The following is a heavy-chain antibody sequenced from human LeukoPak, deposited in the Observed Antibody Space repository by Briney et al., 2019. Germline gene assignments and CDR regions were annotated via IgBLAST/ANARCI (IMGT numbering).Heavy chain of an antibody. D-gene: IGHD4-23*01. CDR1: GGSISSSSYY. CDR3: ARGAGLRWHPPGAY. J-gene: IGHJ4*02. V-gene: IGHV4-39*07. CDR2: IYYSGST. Sequence: PSETLSLTCNVSGGSISSSSYYWDWLRQPPGKGLEWIGSIYYSGSTYYNPSLKSRVIISVDTSKNQFSLKLSSVTAADTAVYYCARGAGLRWHPPGAYWGQGTLVTVSS.